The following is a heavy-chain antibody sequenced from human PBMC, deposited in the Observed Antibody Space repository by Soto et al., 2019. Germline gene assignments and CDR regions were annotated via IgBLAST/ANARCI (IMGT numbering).Heavy chain of an antibody. D-gene: IGHD3-10*01. CDR2: IRSKANSYAT. Sequence: PGGSLRLSCAAAGFTFSCSAMHWVRQASGKGLEWVGRIRSKANSYATAYAASVKGRFTISRDDSKNTAYLQMNSLKTEDTAVYYCTRPRDYGSGSPHLWGQGTLVTVSS. J-gene: IGHJ4*02. CDR3: TRPRDYGSGSPHL. CDR1: GFTFSCSA. V-gene: IGHV3-73*01.